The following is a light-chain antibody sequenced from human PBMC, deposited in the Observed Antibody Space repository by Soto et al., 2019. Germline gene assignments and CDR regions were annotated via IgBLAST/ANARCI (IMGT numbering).Light chain of an antibody. CDR2: GAS. J-gene: IGKJ1*01. V-gene: IGKV3-20*01. Sequence: EIVLTQSPGTLCLSPGERATLSCRASESVRSSYLAWYQQKPGQAPRLLMYGASSGATGIPDRFSGSGSGTDFTLTISRLEPEDFVVYYCQQYGSSPQTFGQGTKVEI. CDR1: ESVRSSY. CDR3: QQYGSSPQT.